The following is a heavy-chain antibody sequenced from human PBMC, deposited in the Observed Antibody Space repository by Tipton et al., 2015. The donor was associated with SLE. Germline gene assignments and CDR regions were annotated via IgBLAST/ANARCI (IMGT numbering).Heavy chain of an antibody. V-gene: IGHV4-39*07. D-gene: IGHD6-19*01. CDR2: IYYSGST. Sequence: TLSLTCTVSGGSISSSSYYWGWIRQPPGKGLEWIGSIYYSGSTYYNPSLKSRVTISVDTSKNQFSLKLSSVTAADTAVYYCARDPVAGRGIDYWGQGTLVTVSS. J-gene: IGHJ4*02. CDR1: GGSISSSSYY. CDR3: ARDPVAGRGIDY.